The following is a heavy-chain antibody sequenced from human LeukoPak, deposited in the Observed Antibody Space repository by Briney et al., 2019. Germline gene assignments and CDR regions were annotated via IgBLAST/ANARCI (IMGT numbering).Heavy chain of an antibody. CDR3: VRGNDYGGPHY. Sequence: GGSLRLSCAVSGFTFSSYWMHWVRQAPGKGLVWVSRIDRDGSRINYADSVKGRFTISRDNGKNTLFLQMNSLRAEDAAVYYCVRGNDYGGPHYWGQGTLITVSS. V-gene: IGHV3-74*01. D-gene: IGHD4-23*01. CDR2: IDRDGSRI. J-gene: IGHJ4*02. CDR1: GFTFSSYW.